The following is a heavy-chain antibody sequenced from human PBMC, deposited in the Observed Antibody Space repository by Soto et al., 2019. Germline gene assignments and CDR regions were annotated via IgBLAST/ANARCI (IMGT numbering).Heavy chain of an antibody. CDR2: ISGSGGST. J-gene: IGHJ6*03. CDR1: GFTFSSYA. CDR3: AKEFAPTVTEPSYYYYYYMDV. Sequence: GGSLRLSCAASGFTFSSYAMSWVRQAPGKGLEWVSAISGSGGSTYYADSVKGRFTISRDNSKNTLYLQMNSLRAEDTAVYYCAKEFAPTVTEPSYYYYYYMDVWGKGTTVTVSS. D-gene: IGHD4-17*01. V-gene: IGHV3-23*01.